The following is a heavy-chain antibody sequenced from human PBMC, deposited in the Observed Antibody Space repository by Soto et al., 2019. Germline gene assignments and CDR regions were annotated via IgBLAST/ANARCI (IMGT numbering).Heavy chain of an antibody. CDR2: IIPGNGNT. J-gene: IGHJ6*02. V-gene: IGHV1-3*01. CDR3: ARDRLASSWRYYYGMDV. Sequence: ASVKVSCKASGYTFISYAMQWVRQAPGQRLEWMGWIIPGNGNTKSSQKFQGRITFTRDTSANTAYMEVSSLRSDDTAVCYCARDRLASSWRYYYGMDVWGQGTTVTVSS. CDR1: GYTFISYA. D-gene: IGHD6-13*01.